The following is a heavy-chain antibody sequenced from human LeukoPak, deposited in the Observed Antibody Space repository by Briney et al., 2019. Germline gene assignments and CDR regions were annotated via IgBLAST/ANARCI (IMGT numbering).Heavy chain of an antibody. CDR2: INTNTGNP. CDR1: GYTFTSYG. V-gene: IGHV7-4-1*02. Sequence: ASVKVSCKASGYTFTSYGMNWVRQAPGQGLEWMGWINTNTGNPTYVQGFTGRFVFSLDTSVSTAYLQITSLKAEDTAVYYCARVLAMVRGASFDYWGQGTLVTVSS. D-gene: IGHD3-10*01. CDR3: ARVLAMVRGASFDY. J-gene: IGHJ4*02.